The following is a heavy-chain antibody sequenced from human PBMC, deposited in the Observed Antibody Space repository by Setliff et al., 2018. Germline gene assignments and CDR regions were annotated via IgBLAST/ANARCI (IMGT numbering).Heavy chain of an antibody. CDR3: TRDRSAYNYGLDV. CDR2: VYYTGTT. Sequence: SETLSLTCTVSGGSINNYYWSWIRQAPGKGLEWVGYVYYTGTTNYSPSLKGRVIISVDASKNRLSLQLNSVTPADTAVYYCTRDRSAYNYGLDVWGQGTTVTVSS. CDR1: GGSINNYY. V-gene: IGHV4-59*01. J-gene: IGHJ6*02.